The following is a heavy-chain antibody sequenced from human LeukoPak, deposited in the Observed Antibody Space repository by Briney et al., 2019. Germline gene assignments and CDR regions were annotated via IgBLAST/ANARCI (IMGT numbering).Heavy chain of an antibody. CDR2: INHSGST. CDR3: ARGRLFDY. V-gene: IGHV4-34*01. CDR1: GGSFSGYY. J-gene: IGHJ4*02. Sequence: SETLSLTCAVYGGSFSGYYWSWIRQPPGKGLEWIGEINHSGSTNYNPSLKSRVTISVEKSKNQFSLKLSSVTAADTAVHYCARGRLFDYWGQGTLVAVSS.